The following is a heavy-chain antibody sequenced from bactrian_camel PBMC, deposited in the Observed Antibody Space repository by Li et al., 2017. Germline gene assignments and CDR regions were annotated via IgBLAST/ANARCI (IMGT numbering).Heavy chain of an antibody. CDR1: GYTYRTYS. CDR2: IDSDGPV. Sequence: VQLVESGGGSVQTGGSLRLSCKVSGYTYRTYSLAWFRQAPGKAREGVAAIDSDGPVTYGDSVKGRFAISHDNEENILYLQMNNLKPEDTAAHYCAAEDSDGTCDAICAGGYCNVDWRYGYWGQGTQVTVS. CDR3: AAEDSDGTCDAICAGGYCNVDWRYGY. D-gene: IGHD2*01. V-gene: IGHV3S9*01. J-gene: IGHJ6*01.